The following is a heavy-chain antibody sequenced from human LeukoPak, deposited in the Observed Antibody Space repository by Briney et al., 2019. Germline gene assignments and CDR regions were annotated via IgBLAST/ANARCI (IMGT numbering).Heavy chain of an antibody. D-gene: IGHD6-13*01. J-gene: IGHJ4*02. CDR2: IKQDGSEK. V-gene: IGHV3-7*01. CDR3: ARAVGQQRFDY. Sequence: PGGSLRLSCVASGFTFSNHWMSWVRQAPGKGLEWVANIKQDGSEKYYVDSVKGRFTVSRDNAKNSLSLQVNSLRAEDTAVYYCARAVGQQRFDYWGQGTLVTVSS. CDR1: GFTFSNHW.